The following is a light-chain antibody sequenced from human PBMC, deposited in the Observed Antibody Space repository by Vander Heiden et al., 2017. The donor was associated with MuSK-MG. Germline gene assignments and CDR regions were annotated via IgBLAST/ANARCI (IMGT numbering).Light chain of an antibody. CDR1: SSNIGAGYD. Sequence: QSVLTQPPSVSGAPGQRVTIPRTGSSSNIGAGYDVHWYQQLPGTAPKLLIYGNSNRPSGVPDRFSGSKSGTSASLAITGLQAEDEADYYCQSYDSSLSGYVFGGGTKLTVL. CDR3: QSYDSSLSGYV. CDR2: GNS. V-gene: IGLV1-40*01. J-gene: IGLJ3*02.